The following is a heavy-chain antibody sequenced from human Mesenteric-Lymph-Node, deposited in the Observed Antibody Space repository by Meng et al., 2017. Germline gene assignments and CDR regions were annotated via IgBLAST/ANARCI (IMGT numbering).Heavy chain of an antibody. CDR1: GGSFNGYY. D-gene: IGHD6-19*01. J-gene: IGHJ4*02. V-gene: IGHV4-34*01. Sequence: SETLSLTCSVYGGSFNGYYWSWVRQPPEKGLEWIGQISPRGGTAYNPSLKSRLTISIDASKNQFSLKLNSINAADTAVYYCARADSSGWHKRYRVAGGLDYWGQGTLVTVSS. CDR3: ARADSSGWHKRYRVAGGLDY. CDR2: ISPRGGT.